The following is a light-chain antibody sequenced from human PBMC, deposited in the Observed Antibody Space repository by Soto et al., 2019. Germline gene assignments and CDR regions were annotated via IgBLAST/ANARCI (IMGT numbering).Light chain of an antibody. V-gene: IGKV1-13*02. Sequence: IQMTQSPSTLSASVGDRVTITCRGSQGIRSALAWYQQKPGKAPKLLIYDASSLESGVPSRFSGSGSGTDFTLTISSLQPDDFATYFCQQYNSFSLITFGQGTRLEIK. CDR2: DAS. J-gene: IGKJ5*01. CDR1: QGIRSA. CDR3: QQYNSFSLIT.